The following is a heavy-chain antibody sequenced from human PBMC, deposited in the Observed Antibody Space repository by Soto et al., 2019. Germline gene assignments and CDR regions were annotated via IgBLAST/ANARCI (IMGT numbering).Heavy chain of an antibody. Sequence: QVQLQQWGAGLLKPSETLSLTCAVYGGSFSGYYWSWIRQPPGKGLEWIGEINHSGSTNYNPSLKSRVTISVDTSKNQFSLKLSSVTAADTAVYYCARGGYYYSYGMDVWGQGTTVTVSS. V-gene: IGHV4-34*01. CDR1: GGSFSGYY. CDR2: INHSGST. D-gene: IGHD2-15*01. CDR3: ARGGYYYSYGMDV. J-gene: IGHJ6*02.